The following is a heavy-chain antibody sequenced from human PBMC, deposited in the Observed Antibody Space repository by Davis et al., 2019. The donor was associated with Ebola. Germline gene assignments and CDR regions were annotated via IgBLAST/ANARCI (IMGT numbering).Heavy chain of an antibody. V-gene: IGHV1-18*04. CDR2: ISAYNGNT. Sequence: ASVKVSCKASGYTFTGYYMHWVRQAPGQGLEWMGWISAYNGNTNYAQKLQGRVTMTTDTSTSTAYMELRSLRSDDTAVYYCARGDRRFLEWFHFDYWGQGTLVTVSS. CDR1: GYTFTGYY. J-gene: IGHJ4*02. D-gene: IGHD3-3*01. CDR3: ARGDRRFLEWFHFDY.